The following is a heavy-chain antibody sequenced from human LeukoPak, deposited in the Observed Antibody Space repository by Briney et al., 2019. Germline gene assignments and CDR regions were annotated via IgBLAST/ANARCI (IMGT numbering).Heavy chain of an antibody. CDR2: IKQDGSET. J-gene: IGHJ4*02. D-gene: IGHD2/OR15-2a*01. V-gene: IGHV3-7*01. Sequence: PGGSLRLSCAASGFTFSSYATSWVRQAPGKGLEWVANIKQDGSETYYVDSVTGRFTISRDNAKNSLSLQMNSLRAEDTAVYYCAREGNRRSFDYWGQGTLVTVSS. CDR3: AREGNRRSFDY. CDR1: GFTFSSYA.